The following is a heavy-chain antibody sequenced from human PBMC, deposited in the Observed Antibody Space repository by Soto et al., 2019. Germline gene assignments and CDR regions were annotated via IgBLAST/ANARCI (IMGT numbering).Heavy chain of an antibody. V-gene: IGHV1-2*04. CDR2: INPNSGGT. CDR1: GYTFTDYY. J-gene: IGHJ6*02. CDR3: ARYSSSSGSYYGMDV. Sequence: ASVKVSCKASGYTFTDYYMHWVRQAPGQGLEWMGWINPNSGGTNYAQKFQGWVTMTRDTSISTAYMELSRLRSDDTAVYYCARYSSSSGSYYGMDVWGQGTTVTVSS. D-gene: IGHD6-6*01.